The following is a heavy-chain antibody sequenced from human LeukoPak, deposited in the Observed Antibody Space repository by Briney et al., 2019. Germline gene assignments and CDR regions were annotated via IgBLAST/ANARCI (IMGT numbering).Heavy chain of an antibody. V-gene: IGHV4-38-2*02. Sequence: PSETLSLTCTVSAYSISSAYYWGWIRQPPGKGLEWIGSIYHSGSTYYNPSLKSRVTISVDTSKNQFSLKLSSVTAADTAVYYCAREDIVATILDYWGQGTLVTVSS. CDR2: IYHSGST. J-gene: IGHJ4*02. D-gene: IGHD5-12*01. CDR1: AYSISSAYY. CDR3: AREDIVATILDY.